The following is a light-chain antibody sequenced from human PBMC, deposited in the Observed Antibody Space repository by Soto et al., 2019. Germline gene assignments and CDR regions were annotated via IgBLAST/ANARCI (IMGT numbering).Light chain of an antibody. CDR1: SSDVGTYNY. CDR2: EVI. V-gene: IGLV2-14*01. CDR3: SSYTFSSALV. J-gene: IGLJ1*01. Sequence: QPVLTQPPSVSGSPGQSITISCTGTSSDVGTYNYVSWYQHHPGKAPKLIIYEVINRPSGVSNRFSGSKSGDTASLTISGLQPDDESYYYCSSYTFSSALVFGTGTKVTVL.